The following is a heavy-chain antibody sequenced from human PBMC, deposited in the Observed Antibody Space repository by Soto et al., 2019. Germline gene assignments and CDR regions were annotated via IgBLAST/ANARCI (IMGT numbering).Heavy chain of an antibody. CDR2: IYLVDFDT. CDR1: GYTFTNYY. D-gene: IGHD1-26*01. CDR3: ASSVLVPSTMNYFDF. Sequence: GDSLKISCSPSGYTFTNYYLAVFSQIPGKGMEWMGIIYLVDFDTRYSLSVQGQVTISVDRSIRTAYLQWDSLKASDTAMYYCASSVLVPSTMNYFDFWGQGTLVTVSS. V-gene: IGHV5-51*01. J-gene: IGHJ4*02.